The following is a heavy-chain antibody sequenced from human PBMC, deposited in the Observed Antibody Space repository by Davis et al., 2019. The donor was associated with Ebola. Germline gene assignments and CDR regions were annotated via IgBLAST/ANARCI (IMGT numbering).Heavy chain of an antibody. Sequence: SETLSLTCAVYGGSFRGYYWSWIRQPPGKGLEWIGEINHSGSTNYNPSLKSRVTISVDTSKNQFSLKLSSVTAADTAVYYCARGRDFWKVWGQGTTVTVSS. CDR3: ARGRDFWKV. V-gene: IGHV4-34*01. CDR2: INHSGST. D-gene: IGHD3-3*01. CDR1: GGSFRGYY. J-gene: IGHJ6*02.